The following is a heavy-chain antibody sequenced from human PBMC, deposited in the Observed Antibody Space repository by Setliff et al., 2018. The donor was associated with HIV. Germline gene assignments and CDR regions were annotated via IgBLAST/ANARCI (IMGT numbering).Heavy chain of an antibody. CDR2: IYTSGST. CDR3: ARQGLTMVRGVPVPSPYFFDH. V-gene: IGHV4-61*09. D-gene: IGHD3-10*01. CDR1: GGSISSGSYY. J-gene: IGHJ4*02. Sequence: PSETLSLTCTVSGGSISSGSYYWSWIRQPAGKGLEWIGQIYTSGSTNYNPSLKSRVTISVDTSKNQFSLNLNAVTATDTAVYYCARQGLTMVRGVPVPSPYFFDHWGQGILVTVSS.